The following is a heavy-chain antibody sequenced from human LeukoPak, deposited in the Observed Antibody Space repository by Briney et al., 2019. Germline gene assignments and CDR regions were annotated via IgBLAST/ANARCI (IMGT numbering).Heavy chain of an antibody. V-gene: IGHV1-8*01. Sequence: GASVKVSCKASGCTFTSYDINWVRQATGQGLEWMGWMNPNSGNTGYAQKFQGRVTMTRNTSISTAYMELSSLRSEDTAVYYCARGPDNDFWSGYSYWGQGTLVTVSS. J-gene: IGHJ4*02. D-gene: IGHD3-3*01. CDR2: MNPNSGNT. CDR3: ARGPDNDFWSGYSY. CDR1: GCTFTSYD.